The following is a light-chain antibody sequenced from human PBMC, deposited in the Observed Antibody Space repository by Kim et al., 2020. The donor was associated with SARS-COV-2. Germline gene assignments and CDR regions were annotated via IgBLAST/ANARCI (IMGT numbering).Light chain of an antibody. CDR3: QQYDKWPLT. CDR2: GAS. Sequence: EVVMTQSLDTLSVSPGERGTLSCRACQGVSNKLAWYQQKPGQSPRLLIYGASTRATAIPARFSGSGSGTEFTLTISGLQAEDNAVYYCQQYDKWPLTFGGGTKVDIK. CDR1: QGVSNK. V-gene: IGKV3-15*01. J-gene: IGKJ4*01.